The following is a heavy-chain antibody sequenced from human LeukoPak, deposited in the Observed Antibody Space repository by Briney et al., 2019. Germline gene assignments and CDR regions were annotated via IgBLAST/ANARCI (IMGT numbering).Heavy chain of an antibody. CDR1: GFTFSSYA. V-gene: IGHV3-30*04. J-gene: IGHJ5*02. CDR3: ARGLNWKYGWFDP. Sequence: PGRSLRLSCAASGFTFSSYAMHWVRQAPGKGLEWVALIAHDGSNKYYADSVKGRFTISRDNAKNSLYLQMNSLRAEDTAVYYCARGLNWKYGWFDPWGQGTLVTVSS. D-gene: IGHD1-7*01. CDR2: IAHDGSNK.